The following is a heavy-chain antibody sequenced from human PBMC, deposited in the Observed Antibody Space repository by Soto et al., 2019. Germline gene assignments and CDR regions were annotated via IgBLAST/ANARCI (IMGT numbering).Heavy chain of an antibody. J-gene: IGHJ5*02. CDR1: GVSLSNNY. CDR3: VRYCSNSNCLFRYFRP. D-gene: IGHD2-2*01. V-gene: IGHV4-59*01. Sequence: QVRLQESGPKLMKPSETLSLTCTVSGVSLSNNYWSWIRQPPGKGLEWIGSIYDSGTINYNSSLKSRVTLSIDTSKNQFFLKLTSVTAADTAVYYCVRYCSNSNCLFRYFRPWGPGTLVTVSS. CDR2: IYDSGTI.